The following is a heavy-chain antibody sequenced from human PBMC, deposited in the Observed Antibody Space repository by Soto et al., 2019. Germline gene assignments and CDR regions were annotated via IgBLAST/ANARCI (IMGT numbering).Heavy chain of an antibody. D-gene: IGHD5-12*01. Sequence: EVQLLESGGGLVQPGGSLRLSCAASGFTFSSYAMNWVRQAPGKGLEWVSAITGSGGSTYSADSVKGRFTISRDNSKNTLYLQMNRLRAEDTAVYYCAKDLEWLRFYFDYWGQGTLVTVSS. CDR1: GFTFSSYA. V-gene: IGHV3-23*01. CDR2: ITGSGGST. J-gene: IGHJ4*02. CDR3: AKDLEWLRFYFDY.